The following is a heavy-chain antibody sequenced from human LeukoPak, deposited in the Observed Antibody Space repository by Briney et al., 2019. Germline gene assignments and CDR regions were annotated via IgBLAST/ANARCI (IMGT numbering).Heavy chain of an antibody. Sequence: ASVKVSCKASGYTFTSYGISWVRQAPGQGLEWMGWISAYNGNTNYAQKLQGRVTMTTDTSTSTAYMELRSLRSDDTAVCYCASDAGPTYYDFWSGYYNDYYYGMDVWGQGTTVTVSS. CDR1: GYTFTSYG. D-gene: IGHD3-3*01. J-gene: IGHJ6*02. V-gene: IGHV1-18*01. CDR3: ASDAGPTYYDFWSGYYNDYYYGMDV. CDR2: ISAYNGNT.